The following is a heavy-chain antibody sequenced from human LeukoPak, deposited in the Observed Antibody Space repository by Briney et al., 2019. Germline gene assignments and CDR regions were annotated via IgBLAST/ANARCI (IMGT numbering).Heavy chain of an antibody. Sequence: SETLSLTCTVSGASISNHYWSWTRQPPGKGLEWIGYIYYSGSTNYNPSLKSRVTISVDTSKNQFSLKLSSVTAADTAVYYCARDRVAAAGSFDYWGQGALVTVSS. J-gene: IGHJ4*02. V-gene: IGHV4-59*11. D-gene: IGHD6-13*01. CDR3: ARDRVAAAGSFDY. CDR1: GASISNHY. CDR2: IYYSGST.